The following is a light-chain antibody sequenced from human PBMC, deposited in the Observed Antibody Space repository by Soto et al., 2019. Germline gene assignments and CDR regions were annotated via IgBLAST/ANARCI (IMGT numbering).Light chain of an antibody. Sequence: SYELTQPLSVSVALGQTARISCGGDNTGINNVHWYQQKPGQAPVLVIFRDDNRPSGIPERFSGSTSGKTATLTISGAQAGDEADYYCQVWGRSTYVFGTGTKLTVL. J-gene: IGLJ1*01. CDR2: RDD. V-gene: IGLV3-9*01. CDR1: NTGINN. CDR3: QVWGRSTYV.